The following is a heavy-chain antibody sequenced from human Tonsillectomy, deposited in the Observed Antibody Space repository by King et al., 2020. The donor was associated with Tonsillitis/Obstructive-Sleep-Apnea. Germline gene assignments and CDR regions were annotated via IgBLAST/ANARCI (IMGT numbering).Heavy chain of an antibody. D-gene: IGHD3-22*01. J-gene: IGHJ5*02. CDR1: GGSFSGYY. CDR3: ASATYYYDSSGYKAVWFAP. V-gene: IGHV4-34*01. CDR2: INHSGST. Sequence: VQLQPWGAGLLKPSETLSLTCAVYGGSFSGYYWSWIRQPPGKGLEWIGEINHSGSTNYNPSLKSRVTISVDTSKNQFSLKLSSVTAADTAVYYCASATYYYDSSGYKAVWFAPWGQGTLVTVSS.